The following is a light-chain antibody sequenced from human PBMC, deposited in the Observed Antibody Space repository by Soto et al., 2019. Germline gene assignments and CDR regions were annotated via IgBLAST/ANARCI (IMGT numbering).Light chain of an antibody. J-gene: IGKJ1*01. Sequence: EIIMTQSPATLSVSPGERATLSCRASQSVSSTYLAWYQQKPGQAPRLLIYGASDRATGIPDRFSGSGSGTDFTLTISRLEPEDFAVYYCQQYGSSPQTFGQGTKVEIK. V-gene: IGKV3-20*01. CDR1: QSVSSTY. CDR3: QQYGSSPQT. CDR2: GAS.